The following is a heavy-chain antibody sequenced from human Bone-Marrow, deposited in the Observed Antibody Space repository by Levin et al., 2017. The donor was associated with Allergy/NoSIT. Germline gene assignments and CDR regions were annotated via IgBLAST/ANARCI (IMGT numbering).Heavy chain of an antibody. Sequence: PGGSLRLSCAASEFTFSNYAMTWVRQAPGKGLEWVSTISGSGSSTYYADSVKGRFTISRDNSKNTLYLQMHSLRAEDTAVYYCAKDITVRRSNWDYWGQGTLVTVSS. CDR1: EFTFSNYA. CDR3: AKDITVRRSNWDY. CDR2: ISGSGSST. V-gene: IGHV3-23*01. J-gene: IGHJ4*02. D-gene: IGHD6-6*01.